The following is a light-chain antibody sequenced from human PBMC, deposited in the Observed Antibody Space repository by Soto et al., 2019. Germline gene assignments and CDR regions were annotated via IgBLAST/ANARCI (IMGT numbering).Light chain of an antibody. CDR1: QSVSSY. CDR2: DAS. V-gene: IGKV3-20*01. Sequence: EIVLTQSPATLSLSPGERATLSCRASQSVSSYLAWYQQKPGQAPRLLIYDASNRATGIPDRFSGSGSGTDFTLTISRLEPEDFAVYYCQQYGSSRAFGQGTKGDIK. J-gene: IGKJ1*01. CDR3: QQYGSSRA.